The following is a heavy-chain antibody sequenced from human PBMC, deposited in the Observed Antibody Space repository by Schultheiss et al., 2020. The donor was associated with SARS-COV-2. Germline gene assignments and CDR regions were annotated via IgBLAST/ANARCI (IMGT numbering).Heavy chain of an antibody. Sequence: ETLSLTCAVYGGSFSGYYWSWVRQAPGKGLEWVSAISGSGGSTYYADSVKGRFTISRHNSKNTLYLQMNSLRAEDTAVYYCARMASYYVEYWGQGTLVTVSS. CDR1: GGSFSGYY. V-gene: IGHV3-23*01. J-gene: IGHJ4*02. CDR2: ISGSGGST. CDR3: ARMASYYVEY. D-gene: IGHD1-26*01.